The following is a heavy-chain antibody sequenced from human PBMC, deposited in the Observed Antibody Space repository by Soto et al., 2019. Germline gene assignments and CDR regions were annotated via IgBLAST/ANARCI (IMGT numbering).Heavy chain of an antibody. J-gene: IGHJ6*02. CDR2: NYYSGIT. CDR1: GGSISSGGYY. CDR3: ARGSSIARLYYGMDV. D-gene: IGHD6-6*01. Sequence: VQLQESGPGLVKPSQTLSLTCTVSGGSISSGGYYWTWIRQHPGKGLEWIGYNYYSGITYYNPSLKSRVTISLDTSKNQFSLKLSSVTAADTAVYYCARGSSIARLYYGMDVWGQGTTVTVSS. V-gene: IGHV4-31*03.